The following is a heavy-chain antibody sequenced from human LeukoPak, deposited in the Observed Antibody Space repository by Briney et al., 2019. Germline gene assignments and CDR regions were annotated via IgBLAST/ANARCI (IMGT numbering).Heavy chain of an antibody. V-gene: IGHV3-23*01. CDR1: GFTFSSYA. CDR2: ISSSGGNT. J-gene: IGHJ4*02. D-gene: IGHD3-22*01. CDR3: AKMWDTSGYYVDY. Sequence: GGSLRLSCAASGFTFSSYAMNWVRQAPGKGLEWVSAISSSGGNTFYADSVKGRFTISRDNSKNTLYLQMNSLRAEDTAVYYCAKMWDTSGYYVDYWGQGTLATVAS.